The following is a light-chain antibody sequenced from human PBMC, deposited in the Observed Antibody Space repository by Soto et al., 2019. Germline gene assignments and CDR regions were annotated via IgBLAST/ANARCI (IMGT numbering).Light chain of an antibody. V-gene: IGLV2-14*01. J-gene: IGLJ1*01. CDR1: SSDVGGYNY. Sequence: QSALTQPASVSASPGQSIAISCTGTSSDVGGYNYFSWYQQNPGKAPKLMIYDVSNRPSGVSNRFSGSKSGNTASLTISGLQAEDEADYYCSSYTSSGTRVFGTGTKVTVL. CDR2: DVS. CDR3: SSYTSSGTRV.